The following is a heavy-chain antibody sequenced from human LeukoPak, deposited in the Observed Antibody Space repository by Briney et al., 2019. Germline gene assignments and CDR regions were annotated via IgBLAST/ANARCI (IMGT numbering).Heavy chain of an antibody. CDR1: GYTLTELS. D-gene: IGHD1-14*01. CDR3: ATGSAGNLYYYYYMDV. Sequence: ASVKVSCKVSGYTLTELSMHWVRQAPGKGLEWMGGFDPEDGETIYAQKFQGRVTMTEDTSTDTAYMELSSLRSEDTAVYYCATGSAGNLYYYYYMDVWGKGTTVTVSS. V-gene: IGHV1-24*01. J-gene: IGHJ6*03. CDR2: FDPEDGET.